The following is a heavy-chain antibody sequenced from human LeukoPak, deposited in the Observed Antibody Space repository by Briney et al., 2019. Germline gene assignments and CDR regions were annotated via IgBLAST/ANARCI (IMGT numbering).Heavy chain of an antibody. CDR2: ISYDGSNK. Sequence: KPGGSLRLSCAASGFTFSSYGMHWVRQAPGKGLEWVAVISYDGSNKYYADSVKGRFTISRDNSKNTLYLQMNSLRAEDTAVYYCAKDIGAGYSYGRRGAFDIWGQGTMVTVSS. CDR3: AKDIGAGYSYGRRGAFDI. V-gene: IGHV3-30*18. CDR1: GFTFSSYG. J-gene: IGHJ3*02. D-gene: IGHD5-18*01.